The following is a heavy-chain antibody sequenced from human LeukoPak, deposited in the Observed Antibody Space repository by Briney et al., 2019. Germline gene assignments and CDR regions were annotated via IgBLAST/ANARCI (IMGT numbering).Heavy chain of an antibody. CDR1: GGSISSDY. V-gene: IGHV4-59*01. Sequence: SETLSLTCTVSGGSISSDYWSWIRQPPGKGLEWIGYIYHSGSTDYNPSLKSRVTISVDTSKNQFSLKLTSVTAADTAVYYCARDLYGQVDYWGQGTLVTVSS. D-gene: IGHD3-10*01. J-gene: IGHJ4*02. CDR3: ARDLYGQVDY. CDR2: IYHSGST.